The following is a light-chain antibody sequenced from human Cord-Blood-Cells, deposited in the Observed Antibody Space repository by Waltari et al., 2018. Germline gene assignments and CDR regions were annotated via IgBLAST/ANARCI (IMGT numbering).Light chain of an antibody. CDR1: QGISSY. Sequence: VIWMTQLPSLLLSSSGDRVTISCRMSQGISSYLAWYQQKPGKAPELLIYAATTLQRGVPSMFSVSRSVPDFTLTISCLQSEDFATYYCQQYYSFPYTFGQGTKLEIK. V-gene: IGKV1D-8*01. CDR2: AAT. CDR3: QQYYSFPYT. J-gene: IGKJ2*01.